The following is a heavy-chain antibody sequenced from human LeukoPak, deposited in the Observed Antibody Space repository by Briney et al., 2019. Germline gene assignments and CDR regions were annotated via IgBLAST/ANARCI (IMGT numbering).Heavy chain of an antibody. V-gene: IGHV4-61*01. CDR1: GYFISSGYY. Sequence: SETLSLTCSVSGYFISSGYYWGWIRQPPGKGLEWIGYIYYSGSTNYNPSLKSRVTISVDTSKNQFSLKLSSVTAADTAVYYCARGHYDSSGYCLDYWGQGTLVTVSS. CDR2: IYYSGST. CDR3: ARGHYDSSGYCLDY. J-gene: IGHJ4*02. D-gene: IGHD3-22*01.